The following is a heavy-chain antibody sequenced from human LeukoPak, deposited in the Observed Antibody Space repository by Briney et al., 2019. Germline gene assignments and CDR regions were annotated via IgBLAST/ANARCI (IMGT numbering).Heavy chain of an antibody. Sequence: SETLSLTCTVSGGSISSYYWSWIRQPPGKGLEWTGYIYYSGSTNYNPSLKSRVTISVDTSKNQFSLKLSSVTAADTAVYYCARVYGDTAMVFLDYWGQGTLVTVSS. CDR1: GGSISSYY. V-gene: IGHV4-59*01. CDR2: IYYSGST. J-gene: IGHJ4*02. CDR3: ARVYGDTAMVFLDY. D-gene: IGHD5-18*01.